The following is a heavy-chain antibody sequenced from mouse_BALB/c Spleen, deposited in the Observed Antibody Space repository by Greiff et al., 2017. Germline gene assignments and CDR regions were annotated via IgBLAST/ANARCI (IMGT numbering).Heavy chain of an antibody. CDR3: ARIDYDLDAMDY. CDR1: GYSITSDYA. J-gene: IGHJ4*01. Sequence: VQLKESGPGLVKPSQSLSLTCTVTGYSITSDYAWNWIRQFPGNKLEWMGYISYSGSTSYNPSLKSRISITRDTSKNQFFLQLNSVTTEDTATYYCARIDYDLDAMDYWGQGTSVTVSS. V-gene: IGHV3-2*02. D-gene: IGHD2-4*01. CDR2: ISYSGST.